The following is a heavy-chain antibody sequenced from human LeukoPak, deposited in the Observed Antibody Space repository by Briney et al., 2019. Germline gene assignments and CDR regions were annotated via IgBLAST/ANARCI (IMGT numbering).Heavy chain of an antibody. CDR2: IRYDGSNK. CDR3: ASGDTAMGYIDY. J-gene: IGHJ4*02. D-gene: IGHD5-18*01. CDR1: GFTFSSYG. V-gene: IGHV3-30*02. Sequence: GGSLRLSCAASGFTFSSYGMHWVRQAPGKGLEWVAFIRYDGSNKYYADSVKGRFTISRDNAKNSLYLQMNSLRAEDTAVYYCASGDTAMGYIDYWGQGTLVTVSS.